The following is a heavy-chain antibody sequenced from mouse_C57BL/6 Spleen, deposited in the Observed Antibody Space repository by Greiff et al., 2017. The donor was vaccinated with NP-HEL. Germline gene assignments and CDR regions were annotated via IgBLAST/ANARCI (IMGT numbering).Heavy chain of an antibody. D-gene: IGHD1-1*01. Sequence: VQLQQSDAELVKPGASVKISCKVSGYTFTDHTIHWMKQWPEQGLEWIGYIYPRDGSTKYNEKFKGKAKLTADKSSSTAYMQLNSLTSEDSAVYVCARSGYGLYYAMDYWGQGTSVTVSS. V-gene: IGHV1-78*01. J-gene: IGHJ4*01. CDR3: ARSGYGLYYAMDY. CDR1: GYTFTDHT. CDR2: IYPRDGST.